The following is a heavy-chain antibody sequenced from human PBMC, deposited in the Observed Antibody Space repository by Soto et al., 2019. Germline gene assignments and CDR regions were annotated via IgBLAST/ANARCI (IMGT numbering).Heavy chain of an antibody. J-gene: IGHJ6*02. D-gene: IGHD4-17*01. CDR2: INPNSGGT. CDR1: GYTFTGYY. V-gene: IGHV1-2*04. CDR3: ARVPPYGDYYYYGMDV. Sequence: QVQLVQSGAEVKKPGASVKVSCKASGYTFTGYYMHWVRQAPGQGLEWMGWINPNSGGTNYAQKFQGWVTMTRDTSISTADMEMGRLGADDTAVYYCARVPPYGDYYYYGMDVWGQGTTVTVSS.